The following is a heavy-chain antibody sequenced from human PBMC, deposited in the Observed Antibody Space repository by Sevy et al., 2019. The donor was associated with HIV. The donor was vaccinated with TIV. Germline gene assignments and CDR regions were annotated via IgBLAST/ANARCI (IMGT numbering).Heavy chain of an antibody. Sequence: GGSLRLSCAASGFTFSSYWMSWVRQAPGKGLEWVANIKQDGSEKYYVDSVKGRFTISRDNAKNSLYLQMNSLRAEDTAVYYCAGVGVWGSYRLDYWGQGTLVTVSS. V-gene: IGHV3-7*01. J-gene: IGHJ4*02. D-gene: IGHD3-16*02. CDR2: IKQDGSEK. CDR3: AGVGVWGSYRLDY. CDR1: GFTFSSYW.